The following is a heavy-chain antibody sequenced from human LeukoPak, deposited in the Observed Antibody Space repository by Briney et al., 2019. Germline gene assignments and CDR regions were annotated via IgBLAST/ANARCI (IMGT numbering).Heavy chain of an antibody. CDR3: ARRHYDFWTTKGYFDY. V-gene: IGHV4-34*01. D-gene: IGHD3-3*01. J-gene: IGHJ4*02. CDR1: GGSFSGYY. CDR2: INHSGST. Sequence: SETLSLTCAVYGGSFSGYYWSWIRQPPGKGLEWIGEINHSGSTNYNPFLKSRVTISVDTSKNQFSLKLSSVTAADTAVYYCARRHYDFWTTKGYFDYWGQGTLVTVSS.